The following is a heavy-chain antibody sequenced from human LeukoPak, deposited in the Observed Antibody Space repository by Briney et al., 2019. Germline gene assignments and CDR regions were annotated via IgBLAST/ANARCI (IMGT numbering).Heavy chain of an antibody. CDR2: IYTSGST. J-gene: IGHJ4*02. D-gene: IGHD3-10*01. CDR3: ARSMVRGLMRGYFDY. V-gene: IGHV4-61*02. Sequence: PSETLSLTCTVSGGSISTGSYYWNWFRQPAGKGLEWIGRIYTSGSTDYNPSLTSRVTVSLDTSKNQFSLKLSSMTAADTAVYYCARSMVRGLMRGYFDYWGQGALVAVSS. CDR1: GGSISTGSYY.